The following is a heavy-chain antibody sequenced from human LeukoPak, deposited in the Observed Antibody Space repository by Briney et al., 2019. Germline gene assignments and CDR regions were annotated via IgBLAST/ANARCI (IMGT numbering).Heavy chain of an antibody. D-gene: IGHD2-2*01. V-gene: IGHV1-18*01. CDR1: GYTFTNFG. CDR3: ARDCRSTSCLVDN. Sequence: ASMKVSCKASGYTFTNFGISWVRQAPGQGLEWMGWVSAYNGNTNYAQKLQGRVTMTTDTPTSTAYMELRGLRSDDTAVYYCARDCRSTSCLVDNWGQGTQVTVSS. J-gene: IGHJ4*02. CDR2: VSAYNGNT.